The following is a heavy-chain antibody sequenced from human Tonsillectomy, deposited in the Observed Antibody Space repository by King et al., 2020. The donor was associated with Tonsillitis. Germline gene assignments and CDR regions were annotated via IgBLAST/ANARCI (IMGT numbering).Heavy chain of an antibody. J-gene: IGHJ4*02. Sequence: VQLVESGGGVVQPGRSLRLSCAGSGFTFSDHSIHWVRQAPGKGLEWVALISFDGTRKYYADSVKGRFTISRDNSKNTLYLQLGSLRAEDTAVYYCARERLYSSGWGIDYWGQGTLVTVSS. CDR1: GFTFSDHS. CDR2: ISFDGTRK. CDR3: ARERLYSSGWGIDY. D-gene: IGHD6-19*01. V-gene: IGHV3-33*05.